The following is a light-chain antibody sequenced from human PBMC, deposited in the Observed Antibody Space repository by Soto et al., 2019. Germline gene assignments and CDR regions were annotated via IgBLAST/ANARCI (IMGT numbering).Light chain of an antibody. CDR1: QSAGNF. V-gene: IGKV3D-15*01. J-gene: IGKJ5*01. CDR3: QQPNQWPIT. Sequence: EIVMNHSPATLSVYPGETASLSCRASQSAGNFLAWYQQKPGQAPRLLIYYISTRATGIPARFSGSGSGTEFTLTINSLQSEDSAVYYCQQPNQWPITFGQGTLLEI. CDR2: YIS.